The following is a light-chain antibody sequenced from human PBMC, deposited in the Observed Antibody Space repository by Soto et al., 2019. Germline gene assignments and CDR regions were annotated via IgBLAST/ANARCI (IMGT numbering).Light chain of an antibody. J-gene: IGKJ5*01. CDR2: SAS. CDR1: QSISSF. CDR3: QQSFSTPT. Sequence: DIQMTQSPSSLSASVGDRVTITCRASQSISSFLNWYQRKPGKAPELLIYSASNLQSGIPSRFSGSGSGTDFTLTISSLQPEDFATYYCQQSFSTPTFGQGTRLE. V-gene: IGKV1-39*01.